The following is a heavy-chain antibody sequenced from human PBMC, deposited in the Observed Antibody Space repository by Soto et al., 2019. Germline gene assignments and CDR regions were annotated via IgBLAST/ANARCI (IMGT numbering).Heavy chain of an antibody. CDR1: GGSISIYY. CDR3: ARYEEVVGATDQFDY. V-gene: IGHV4-4*07. CDR2: IYTTGST. J-gene: IGHJ4*02. Sequence: QVQLQESGPGLVKPSETLSLTCTVSGGSISIYYWSWIRQPAGKGLEWIGLIYTTGSTNYNPCLKSRVTVSVDPSKNQFSLKLSSGSAADTAVYYCARYEEVVGATDQFDYWGQGTLVTACS. D-gene: IGHD1-26*01.